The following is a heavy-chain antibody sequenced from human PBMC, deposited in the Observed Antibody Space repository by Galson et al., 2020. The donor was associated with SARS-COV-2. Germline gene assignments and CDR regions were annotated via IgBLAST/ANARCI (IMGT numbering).Heavy chain of an antibody. CDR3: ARGDYDGAGSYYFDN. D-gene: IGHD3-10*01. CDR2: IDHEGSR. J-gene: IGHJ4*02. CDR1: GASISSDDSY. V-gene: IGHV4-31*03. Sequence: ETSETLSLTCTVSGASISSDDSYWTWIRQHSGTGLEWIGYIDHEGSRYFNPSLQTRVTMSVDTSRNQISLKLTYVTDADTAVYYCARGDYDGAGSYYFDNWGRGVQVTVSS.